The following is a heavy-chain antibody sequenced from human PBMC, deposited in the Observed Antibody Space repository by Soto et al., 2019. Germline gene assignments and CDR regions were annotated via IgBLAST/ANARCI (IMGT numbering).Heavy chain of an antibody. Sequence: GGSLRLSCAASGFTFSSYDMHWVRQAPGKGLEWVSAIGTAGDTYYPGSVKGRFTISREKAKNSLYLQMNSLRAEDTAVYYCARDRGPLRDGSGSYYGMDVWGQGTTVTVSS. CDR1: GFTFSSYD. CDR2: IGTAGDT. J-gene: IGHJ6*02. CDR3: ARDRGPLRDGSGSYYGMDV. D-gene: IGHD3-10*01. V-gene: IGHV3-13*01.